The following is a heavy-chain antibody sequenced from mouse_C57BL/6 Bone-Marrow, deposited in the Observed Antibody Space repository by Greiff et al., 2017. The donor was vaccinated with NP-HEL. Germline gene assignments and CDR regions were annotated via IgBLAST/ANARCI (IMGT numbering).Heavy chain of an antibody. Sequence: VQLQQSGPVLVKPGASVKMSCKASGYTFTDYYMNWVKQSHGKSLEWFGVINPYNGGTSYNQKFKGKATLTVDKSSSTAYMELNSLTSEDSAVYYCARMVTSLYWYFDVWGTGTTVTVSS. V-gene: IGHV1-19*01. D-gene: IGHD2-2*01. CDR1: GYTFTDYY. CDR3: ARMVTSLYWYFDV. J-gene: IGHJ1*03. CDR2: INPYNGGT.